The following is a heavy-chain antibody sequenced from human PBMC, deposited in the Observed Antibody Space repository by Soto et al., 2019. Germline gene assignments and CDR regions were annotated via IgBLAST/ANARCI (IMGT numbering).Heavy chain of an antibody. CDR1: RFNFSNYA. V-gene: IGHV3-23*01. J-gene: IGHJ4*02. CDR3: AKDPVYGGNPYCFDS. Sequence: PVGALNISCASSRFNFSNYAMSWVRPAPGKGLEWVSTISSGGSSTYYADSVKCRFTISRDHSKNTLYLQMNSLRAVDTAVYYCAKDPVYGGNPYCFDSWGQGTLVTVSS. CDR2: ISSGGSST. D-gene: IGHD4-17*01.